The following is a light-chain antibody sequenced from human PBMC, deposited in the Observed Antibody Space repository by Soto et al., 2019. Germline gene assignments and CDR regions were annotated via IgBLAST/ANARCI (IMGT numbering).Light chain of an antibody. Sequence: QSVLTQPASVSGSPGQSITISCTGTSSDVGGYNYVSWYQQHPGKAPKLMIYEVSNRPSGVSNRFYGSKSVNTASLTISGLQAEDEADYYCSSYTSSSPLVFGGGTKVTVL. CDR2: EVS. J-gene: IGLJ3*02. CDR1: SSDVGGYNY. CDR3: SSYTSSSPLV. V-gene: IGLV2-14*01.